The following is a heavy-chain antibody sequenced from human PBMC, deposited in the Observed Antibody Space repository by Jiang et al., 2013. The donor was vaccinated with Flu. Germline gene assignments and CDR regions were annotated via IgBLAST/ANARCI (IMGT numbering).Heavy chain of an antibody. J-gene: IGHJ4*02. D-gene: IGHD1-7*01. CDR3: AHRLLSPGNWDSGTFDY. CDR2: IYWDNDN. V-gene: IGHV2-5*02. CDR1: GFSLTSRPVG. Sequence: KPTQTLTLTCTFSGFSLTSRPVGVGWIRQPPGKALEYLGLIYWDNDNRYNPFLKTRLTLTKDTSKNQVVLTMTNMDPADTATYFCAHRLLSPGNWDSGTFDYWGQGTLVTVSS.